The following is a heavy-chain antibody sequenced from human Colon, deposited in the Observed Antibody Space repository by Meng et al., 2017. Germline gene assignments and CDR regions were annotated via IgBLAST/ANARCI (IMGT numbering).Heavy chain of an antibody. J-gene: IGHJ4*02. Sequence: QVQIQQGGAGLLKPSEPLSLTCAVSGGSFSGFYWSWIRQPPGKGLEWIGQIDLGGTPYYNPSLESRVIMSLDKSKNQLSLRLTSVAAADTAVYYCARHGGWHFDYWGQGALVTVSS. CDR1: GGSFSGFY. CDR3: ARHGGWHFDY. CDR2: IDLGGTP. D-gene: IGHD6-19*01. V-gene: IGHV4-34*02.